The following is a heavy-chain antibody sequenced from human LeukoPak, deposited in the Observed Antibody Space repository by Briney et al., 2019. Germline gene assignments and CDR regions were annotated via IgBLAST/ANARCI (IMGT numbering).Heavy chain of an antibody. J-gene: IGHJ4*01. CDR1: GGSISNTNW. Sequence: KPSEIHSPICRVSGGSISNTNWWTSVRQPPGKGLEWIGEVNLQGSTNYNPSLKSRVAISVDKSENHISLKLTSVTAADTAVYYCAREGGPYRPLDYSEEGRLVTVAS. CDR3: AREGGPYRPLDY. CDR2: VNLQGST. V-gene: IGHV4-4*02.